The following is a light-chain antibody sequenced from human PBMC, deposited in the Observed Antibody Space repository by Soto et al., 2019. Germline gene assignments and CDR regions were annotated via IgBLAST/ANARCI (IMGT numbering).Light chain of an antibody. J-gene: IGKJ1*01. Sequence: DIQMTQSPSSLSASVGDRVTITCRASQGISNYLAWYQQKPGKVPKLLIYAASTLQSGVPSRFSGSGSGTDFTLTISSLQTEDVATYYCQKYNSAPQWTCGQGTKVEIK. CDR1: QGISNY. CDR3: QKYNSAPQWT. CDR2: AAS. V-gene: IGKV1-27*01.